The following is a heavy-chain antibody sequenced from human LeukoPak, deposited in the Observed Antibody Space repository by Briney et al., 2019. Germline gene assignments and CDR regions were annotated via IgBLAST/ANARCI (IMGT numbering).Heavy chain of an antibody. CDR2: ISYIGST. J-gene: IGHJ3*02. V-gene: IGHV4-59*11. Sequence: SETLSLTCTVSGDSFSSHYWSWVRQPPGKGREGIGYISYIGSTNYNPSLKSRVTISVDTSKNQFSLKVSSVTAADTAVYYCARDPTTVTKGFDIWGQGTLVTVSS. CDR1: GDSFSSHY. CDR3: ARDPTTVTKGFDI. D-gene: IGHD4-17*01.